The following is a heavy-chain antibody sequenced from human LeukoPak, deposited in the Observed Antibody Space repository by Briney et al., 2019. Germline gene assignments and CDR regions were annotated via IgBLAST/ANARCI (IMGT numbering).Heavy chain of an antibody. J-gene: IGHJ4*02. CDR1: GFTFSSYG. D-gene: IGHD2-8*01. Sequence: GGSLRLSCAASGFTFSSYGMHWVRQAPGKGLEWVAFIRYDGSNKYYADSVKGRFTISRDNSKNTLYLQMNSLRAEDTAVYYCARDHQTYCTNGVCSFDYWGQGTLVTVSS. CDR3: ARDHQTYCTNGVCSFDY. V-gene: IGHV3-30*02. CDR2: IRYDGSNK.